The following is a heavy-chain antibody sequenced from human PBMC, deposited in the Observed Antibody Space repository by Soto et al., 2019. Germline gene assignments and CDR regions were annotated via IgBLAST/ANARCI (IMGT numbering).Heavy chain of an antibody. CDR2: INPSGGST. V-gene: IGHV1-46*01. CDR1: GYTFTSYY. Sequence: ASVKVSCKASGYTFTSYYMHWVRQAPGQGLEWMGIINPSGGSTSYAQKFQGRVTMTRDTSTSTVYMELSSLRSEDTAVYYCARVFSAHRLAYCGGDCYSEDAFDIWGQGTMVTVSS. J-gene: IGHJ3*02. CDR3: ARVFSAHRLAYCGGDCYSEDAFDI. D-gene: IGHD2-21*01.